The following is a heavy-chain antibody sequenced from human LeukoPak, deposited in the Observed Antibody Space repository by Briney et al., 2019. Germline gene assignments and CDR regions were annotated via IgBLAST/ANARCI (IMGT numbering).Heavy chain of an antibody. Sequence: GRSLRLSCAASGFTFSGYGIHWVRQAPGKGLEWVSVIYSDGSTYYADSVKGRFTISRDNSKNTLYLQMNSLRAEDTAVYYCARDSPGITIFGVVTPNGGQGTLVTVSS. CDR3: ARDSPGITIFGVVTPN. CDR2: IYSDGST. J-gene: IGHJ4*02. V-gene: IGHV3-66*01. D-gene: IGHD3-3*01. CDR1: GFTFSGYG.